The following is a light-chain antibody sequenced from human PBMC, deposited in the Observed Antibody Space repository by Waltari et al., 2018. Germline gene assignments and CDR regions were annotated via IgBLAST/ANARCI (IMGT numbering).Light chain of an antibody. J-gene: IGKJ1*01. Sequence: ELVTTQSPATLPVSPGERATLSCRTSQSVSSNLAWYQQRPGQAPRLLIYGASSRATDIPARFSGSGSGTEFTLTISSLQTEDFAVYYCLQYNHWPPWTFGQGTKVEVK. CDR2: GAS. CDR3: LQYNHWPPWT. V-gene: IGKV3-15*01. CDR1: QSVSSN.